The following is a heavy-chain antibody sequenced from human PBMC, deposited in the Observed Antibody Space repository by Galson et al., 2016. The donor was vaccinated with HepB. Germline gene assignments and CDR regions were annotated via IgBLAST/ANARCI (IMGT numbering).Heavy chain of an antibody. CDR2: MSTDAGDK. CDR3: VKGASYAFFS. Sequence: SLRLSCAASGFTFSRYGTHWVRQAPGKGLEWVALMSTDAGDKYYADSVKGRFTISGDNSKNTLYLQMNSLRPEDTAVYFCVKGASYAFFSWGQGTLVTVSS. V-gene: IGHV3-30*18. D-gene: IGHD3/OR15-3a*01. J-gene: IGHJ5*02. CDR1: GFTFSRYG.